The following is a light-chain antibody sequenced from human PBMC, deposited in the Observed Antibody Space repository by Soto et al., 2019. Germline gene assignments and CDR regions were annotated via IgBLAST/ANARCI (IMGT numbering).Light chain of an antibody. CDR2: GAY. CDR3: QQYGSSPFT. Sequence: EMVLTQSPGTLSLSPGERGTLSCRASQTVSSSYLAWYQQKPGQAPRLLMYGAYRRASGIPDRFSGSGSGTDFTLTISRLEPEDFAVYYCQQYGSSPFTFGQGTRLEIK. V-gene: IGKV3-20*01. CDR1: QTVSSSY. J-gene: IGKJ5*01.